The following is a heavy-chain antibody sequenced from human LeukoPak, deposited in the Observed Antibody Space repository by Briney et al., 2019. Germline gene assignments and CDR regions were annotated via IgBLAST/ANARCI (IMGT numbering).Heavy chain of an antibody. CDR1: GGTFSSYA. CDR3: ARIDYYYDSSGYYFDY. J-gene: IGHJ4*02. D-gene: IGHD3-22*01. V-gene: IGHV1-69*13. CDR2: IIPIFGTA. Sequence: ASVKVSCKASGGTFSSYAISWVRQAPGQGLEWMGGIIPIFGTANYAQKFKGRVTITADESTSTAYMELSSLRSEDTAVYYCARIDYYYDSSGYYFDYWGQGTLVTVSS.